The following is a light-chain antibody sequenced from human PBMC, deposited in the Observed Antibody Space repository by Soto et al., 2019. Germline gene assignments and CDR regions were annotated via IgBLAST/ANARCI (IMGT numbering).Light chain of an antibody. CDR3: SSYTISRIRV. J-gene: IGLJ3*02. V-gene: IGLV2-14*01. CDR1: SSDIGAYNY. CDR2: DVN. Sequence: QSALTQPASVSGSPGQSITISCTGSSSDIGAYNYVSWYQQHPGKAPKLMIYDVNNRPSGVSYRFSGSKSGSTASLTISGLQAEDEADYYCSSYTISRIRVFGGGTKVT.